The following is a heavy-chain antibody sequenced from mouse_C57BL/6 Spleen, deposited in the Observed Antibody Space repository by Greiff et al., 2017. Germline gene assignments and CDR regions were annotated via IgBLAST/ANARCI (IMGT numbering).Heavy chain of an antibody. J-gene: IGHJ2*01. CDR3: ARSNYYGSRNCDY. CDR2: IYPRDGST. D-gene: IGHD1-1*01. CDR1: GYTFTSYD. V-gene: IGHV1-85*01. Sequence: VQLQESGPELVKPGASVKLSCKASGYTFTSYDINWVQQRPGQGLEWIGWIYPRDGSTKYNEKFKGKATLTVDTSSSTAYMELHSLTSEDSAVYFCARSNYYGSRNCDYWGQGTTRTVSS.